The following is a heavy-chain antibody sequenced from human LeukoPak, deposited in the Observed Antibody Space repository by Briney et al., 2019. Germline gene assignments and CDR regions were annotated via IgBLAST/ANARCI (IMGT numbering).Heavy chain of an antibody. D-gene: IGHD1-1*01. V-gene: IGHV3-7*01. J-gene: IGHJ5*02. CDR1: GFTFGSYW. CDR2: IKEDGSEK. CDR3: ARYNWNDRRLRDDNWFDP. Sequence: PGGSLRLSCAASGFTFGSYWMTWVRQAPGKGLEWVANIKEDGSEKYYVDSVKGRFTISRDNAKNSLYLQMNSLRAEDTAVYYCARYNWNDRRLRDDNWFDPWGQGTLVTVSS.